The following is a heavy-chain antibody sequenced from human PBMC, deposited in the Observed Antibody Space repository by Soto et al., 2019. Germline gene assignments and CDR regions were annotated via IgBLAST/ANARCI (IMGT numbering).Heavy chain of an antibody. CDR1: GGSISSSSYF. V-gene: IGHV4-39*01. Sequence: SETLSLTCTVSGGSISSSSYFWVLIRQPTGKGLEWIGIIYYSGSTYYNPSLKSRVTISVDTSKNQFSLTLSSVTAADTVVYYCARSVDAQTTLDCCGQGTLVPVSS. D-gene: IGHD1-1*01. J-gene: IGHJ4*02. CDR2: IYYSGST. CDR3: ARSVDAQTTLDC.